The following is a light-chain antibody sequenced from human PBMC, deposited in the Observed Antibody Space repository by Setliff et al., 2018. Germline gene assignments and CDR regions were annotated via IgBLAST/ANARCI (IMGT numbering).Light chain of an antibody. V-gene: IGLV2-8*01. CDR2: EVN. CDR1: SRDGGAFNH. CDR3: SSYAGSYTYV. J-gene: IGLJ1*01. Sequence: QSALAQPPSASGSPGQSVAISCTGTSRDGGAFNHVSWYQQHPDKAPKLIIYEVNKRPSGVPDRFSGSKSGNTASLTVSGLQAEDEADYYCSSYAGSYTYVFGSGTKGTVL.